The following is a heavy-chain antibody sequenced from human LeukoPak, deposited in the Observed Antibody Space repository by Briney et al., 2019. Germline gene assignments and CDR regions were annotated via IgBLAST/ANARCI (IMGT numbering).Heavy chain of an antibody. CDR1: GYTFTGYY. J-gene: IGHJ4*02. CDR3: ARGSPRMITFGGVIVTLSFDY. V-gene: IGHV1-2*02. Sequence: ASVTVSCKASGYTFTGYYMHWVRQAPGQGLEWMGWINPNSGGTNYAQKFQGRVTMTRDTSISTAYMELSRLRSDDTAVYYCARGSPRMITFGGVIVTLSFDYWGQGTLVTVSS. CDR2: INPNSGGT. D-gene: IGHD3-16*02.